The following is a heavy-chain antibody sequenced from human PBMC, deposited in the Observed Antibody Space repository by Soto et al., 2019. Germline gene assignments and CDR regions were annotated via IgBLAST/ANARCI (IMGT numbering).Heavy chain of an antibody. CDR1: GGSISSGYY. J-gene: IGHJ6*03. V-gene: IGHV4-31*03. CDR2: IYYSGNT. CDR3: ASTDYVAYYMDV. Sequence: SVSGGSISSGYYWTWIRQHPGKGLEWIGYIYYSGNTYYNPSLKSRVTISVDTSKNQFSLKLSSVTAADTAVYYCASTDYVAYYMDVWGQGTTVTVSS. D-gene: IGHD3-10*02.